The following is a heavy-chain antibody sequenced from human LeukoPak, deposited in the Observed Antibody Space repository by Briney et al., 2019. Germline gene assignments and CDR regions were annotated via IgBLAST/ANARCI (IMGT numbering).Heavy chain of an antibody. V-gene: IGHV5-51*01. J-gene: IGHJ1*01. CDR1: GSIFTSYW. Sequence: GASLKISCKGSGSIFTSYWIGWVRQLPGKGLGWMGIIYPGDSDTRYSPSFQGQVTISADKSISTAYLQWSSLKASDTAMYYCARSRYDSSGYHFQHWGQGTLVTVSS. CDR3: ARSRYDSSGYHFQH. CDR2: IYPGDSDT. D-gene: IGHD3-22*01.